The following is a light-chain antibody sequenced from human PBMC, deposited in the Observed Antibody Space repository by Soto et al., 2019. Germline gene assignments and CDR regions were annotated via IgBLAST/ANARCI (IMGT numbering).Light chain of an antibody. Sequence: QSVLAQPASVSGSPGQSITISCSGSANDYVSWYQHHPGKAPRLLLYEVTHRPSGVSHCFSGSKSGNTASLTISGLQPEDEAHYYCTSFISRTSPILFGGGTQLTVL. V-gene: IGLV2-14*01. CDR3: TSFISRTSPIL. CDR1: ANDY. J-gene: IGLJ2*01. CDR2: EVT.